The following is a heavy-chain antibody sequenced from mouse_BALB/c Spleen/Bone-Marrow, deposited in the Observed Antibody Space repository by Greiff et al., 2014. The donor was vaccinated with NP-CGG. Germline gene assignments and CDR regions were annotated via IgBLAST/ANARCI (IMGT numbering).Heavy chain of an antibody. CDR2: INPSNGGT. D-gene: IGHD2-14*01. J-gene: IGHJ2*01. CDR1: GYTFTSYY. CDR3: TNRNYRYDGFDY. Sequence: QVQLQQPGAELVKPGASVKLSCKASGYTFTSYYMYWVKQRPGQGLEWIGGINPSNGGTNFNEKFKTKATLTVDKSSSTAYMQLSSLTSEDSAVYYCTNRNYRYDGFDYWGQGTTLTVSS. V-gene: IGHV1S81*02.